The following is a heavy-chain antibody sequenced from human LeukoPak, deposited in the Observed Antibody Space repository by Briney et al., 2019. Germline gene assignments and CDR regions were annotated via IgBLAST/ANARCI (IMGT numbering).Heavy chain of an antibody. J-gene: IGHJ5*02. Sequence: ASVKISCKASGYTFTGYYIHWVRQAPGQGLEWMGWINPNSGGTNYAQKFQGRVTMTRDTSISTAYMELSRLRSDDTAVYYCARDVETWFDPWGQGTLVTVSS. D-gene: IGHD3-3*01. CDR1: GYTFTGYY. CDR3: ARDVETWFDP. CDR2: INPNSGGT. V-gene: IGHV1-2*02.